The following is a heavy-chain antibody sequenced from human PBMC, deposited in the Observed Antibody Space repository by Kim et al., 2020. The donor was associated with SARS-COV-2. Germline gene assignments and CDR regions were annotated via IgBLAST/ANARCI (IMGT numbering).Heavy chain of an antibody. D-gene: IGHD3-16*01. CDR3: ARDLASWGWFDP. CDR2: VNSDGSST. J-gene: IGHJ5*02. V-gene: IGHV3-74*01. Sequence: GGSLRLSCAASGFTFSSYWMHWVRQAPGKGRVWVSRVNSDGSSTSYADSVKGRFTISRATAKNTLYLQMNSLRAEDTAVYYCARDLASWGWFDPWCQGTLVTVSS. CDR1: GFTFSSYW.